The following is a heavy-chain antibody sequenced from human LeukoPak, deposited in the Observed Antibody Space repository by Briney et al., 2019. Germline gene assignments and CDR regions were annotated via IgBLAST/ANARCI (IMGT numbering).Heavy chain of an antibody. CDR2: IYHSGST. CDR3: ARDPIVRGFDY. D-gene: IGHD2-8*01. CDR1: GGSISSGGYS. J-gene: IGHJ4*02. V-gene: IGHV4-30-2*01. Sequence: SETLSLTCTVSGGSISSGGYSWSWIRQPPGKGLEWIGYIYHSGSTYYNPSLKSRVTISVDTSKNQFSLKLSSVTAADTAVYYCARDPIVRGFDYWGQGTLVTVSS.